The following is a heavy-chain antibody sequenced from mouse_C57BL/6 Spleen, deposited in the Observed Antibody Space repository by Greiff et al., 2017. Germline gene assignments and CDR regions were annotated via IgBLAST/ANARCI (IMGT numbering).Heavy chain of an antibody. CDR3: AREGGYYDYDGETGRRGFAY. J-gene: IGHJ3*01. V-gene: IGHV1-69*01. Sequence: QVQLQQPGAELVMPGASVKLSCKASGYTFTSYWMHWVKQRPGQGLEWIGEIDPSDSYTNYNQKFKGKSTLTVDKSSSTAYLQLSSLTSEDSAVYYCAREGGYYDYDGETGRRGFAYWGQGTLVTVSA. CDR2: IDPSDSYT. CDR1: GYTFTSYW. D-gene: IGHD2-4*01.